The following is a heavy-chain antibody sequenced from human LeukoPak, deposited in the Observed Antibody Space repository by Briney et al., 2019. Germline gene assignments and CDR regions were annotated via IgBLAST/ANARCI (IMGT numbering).Heavy chain of an antibody. D-gene: IGHD4-17*01. Sequence: GGSLRLSCAASGFTFSSYGMSWVRQAPGKGLEWVSSISASAAMTYYADSVKGRFTISRDNAKNSLYLQMNSLRAEDTAVYYCARDTPYGDYGHTEYFQHWGQGTLVTVSS. CDR1: GFTFSSYG. CDR3: ARDTPYGDYGHTEYFQH. J-gene: IGHJ1*01. CDR2: ISASAAMT. V-gene: IGHV3-23*01.